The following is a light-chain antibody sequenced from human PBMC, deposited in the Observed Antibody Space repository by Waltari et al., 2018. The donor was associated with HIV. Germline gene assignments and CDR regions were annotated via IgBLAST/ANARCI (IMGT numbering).Light chain of an antibody. CDR2: EVS. Sequence: QSALTQPASVSGSPGQSITISCTGTSSYVGGYNYVSWYQQHPGKAPKVMIYEVSNRPSGVSNRFSGSKSGNTASLTISGLQAEDEADYYCSSYTTTSTWVFGGGTKLTVL. J-gene: IGLJ3*02. V-gene: IGLV2-14*01. CDR1: SSYVGGYNY. CDR3: SSYTTTSTWV.